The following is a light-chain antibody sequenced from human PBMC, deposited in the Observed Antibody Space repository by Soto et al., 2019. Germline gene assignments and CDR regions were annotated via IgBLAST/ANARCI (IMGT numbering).Light chain of an antibody. J-gene: IGLJ2*01. Sequence: QAVVTQEPSLTVSPGGTVTLTCASSTGAVTSGYYPNWFQQKPGQAPRALIYSTSNKQSWTPARFSGSLLGGKAALTLSGVQPEDEAEYYCLLYSGGAQLLFGGGTKLTVL. CDR2: STS. CDR3: LLYSGGAQLL. CDR1: TGAVTSGYY. V-gene: IGLV7-43*01.